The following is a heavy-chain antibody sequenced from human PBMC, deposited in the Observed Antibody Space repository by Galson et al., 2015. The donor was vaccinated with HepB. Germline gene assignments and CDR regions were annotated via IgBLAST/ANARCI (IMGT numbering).Heavy chain of an antibody. CDR3: ATHQGAVTTFLTVY. J-gene: IGHJ4*02. Sequence: SLRLSCAGSGFTFSSYAMSWVRQAPGKGLEWVSAISSSGGITYYADSVKGRFTVSRDNSQNTLYLQMNSLRAEDTAVYYCATHQGAVTTFLTVYWGQGTLVTVSS. CDR1: GFTFSSYA. V-gene: IGHV3-23*01. D-gene: IGHD4-17*01. CDR2: ISSSGGIT.